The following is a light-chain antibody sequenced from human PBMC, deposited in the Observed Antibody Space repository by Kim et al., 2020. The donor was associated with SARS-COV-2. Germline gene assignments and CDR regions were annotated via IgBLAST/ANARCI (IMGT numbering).Light chain of an antibody. Sequence: QSVLTQPASVSGSPGQSITISCTGTSSDVGGYNYVSWYQQYPGKAPKLLIYDVTKRPSGVSYRFSGSKSGNTASLTISGLQAEDEADYYCSSYTTSSTYVFATGTKVTVL. CDR3: SSYTTSSTYV. J-gene: IGLJ1*01. CDR1: SSDVGGYNY. V-gene: IGLV2-14*01. CDR2: DVT.